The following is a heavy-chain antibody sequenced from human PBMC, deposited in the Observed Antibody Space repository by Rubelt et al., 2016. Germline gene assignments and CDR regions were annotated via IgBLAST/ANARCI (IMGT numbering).Heavy chain of an antibody. D-gene: IGHD3-16*01. CDR2: ISNDGSNK. V-gene: IGHV3-30*04. J-gene: IGHJ4*02. CDR3: ARLESPLGGY. Sequence: QVQLVESGGGVVQPGRSLRLSCAVSGFTFRNYAMHWVRQAQGKGLEGVAVISNDGSNKNYADSVKGRFTISRDNSKNTLYLERNSLRGEETAVYYCARLESPLGGYWGQGTLVTVSS. CDR1: GFTFRNYA.